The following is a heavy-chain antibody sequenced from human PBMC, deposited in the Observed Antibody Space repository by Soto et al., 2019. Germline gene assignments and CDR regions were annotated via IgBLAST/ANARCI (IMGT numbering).Heavy chain of an antibody. V-gene: IGHV4-31*03. CDR1: GYSITAGGYY. D-gene: IGHD6-19*01. CDR3: ARMYSSGSGWFHP. J-gene: IGHJ5*02. Sequence: SLTCFVSGYSITAGGYYWSWIRHHPGKGLEWIGSFYSSGSIIYNPSLRSRVSISGDTSSNQFSMSLTSVTAADTARYYCARMYSSGSGWFHPWGQGTLVTVPQ. CDR2: FYSSGSI.